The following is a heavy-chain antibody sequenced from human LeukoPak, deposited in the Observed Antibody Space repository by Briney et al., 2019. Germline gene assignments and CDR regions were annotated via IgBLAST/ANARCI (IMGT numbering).Heavy chain of an antibody. CDR3: ARLSLGGSGTPYGMDV. D-gene: IGHD3-10*01. CDR1: GFTFSTYW. V-gene: IGHV4-59*01. CDR2: IYYSGST. Sequence: PGGSLRLSCAASGFTFSTYWMSWVRQAPGKGLEWIGCIYYSGSTNYNPSLKSRVTISVDTSKNQFSLKLSSVTAADTAVYYCARLSLGGSGTPYGMDVWGQGTTVTVSS. J-gene: IGHJ6*02.